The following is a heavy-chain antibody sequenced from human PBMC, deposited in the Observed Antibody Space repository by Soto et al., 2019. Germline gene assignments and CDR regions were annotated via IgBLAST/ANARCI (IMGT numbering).Heavy chain of an antibody. CDR3: ARLKKDYYGSSGYFAFDY. CDR2: IYYSGGP. J-gene: IGHJ4*02. V-gene: IGHV4-39*07. D-gene: IGHD3-22*01. CDR1: GGSISSSSYY. Sequence: PSETLSLTCTVSGGSISSSSYYWGWIRQPPGKGLEWVGSIYYSGGPYYNPSLKSRVMISLEMSNNPFSLALNSVTAADTAVYFCARLKKDYYGSSGYFAFDYWGQGTLVTVSS.